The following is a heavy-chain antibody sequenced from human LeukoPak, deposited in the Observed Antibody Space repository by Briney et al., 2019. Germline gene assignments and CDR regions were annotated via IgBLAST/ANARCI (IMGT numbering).Heavy chain of an antibody. J-gene: IGHJ6*04. CDR2: ISSSSSYT. CDR1: GFTFSDYY. Sequence: GGSLRLSCAASGFTFSDYYMSWIRQAPGKGLEWVSYISSSSSYTNYADSVKGRFTISRDNAKNSLYLQMNSLRAEDTAVYYCVRDRGVLWFGDLYGMDVWGKGTTVTVSS. CDR3: VRDRGVLWFGDLYGMDV. V-gene: IGHV3-11*06. D-gene: IGHD3-10*01.